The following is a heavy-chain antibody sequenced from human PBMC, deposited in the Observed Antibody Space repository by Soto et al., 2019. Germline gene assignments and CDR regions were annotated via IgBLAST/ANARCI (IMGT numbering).Heavy chain of an antibody. CDR3: ARELVVPAVNWFDP. V-gene: IGHV3-48*01. D-gene: IGHD2-2*01. CDR1: GFTFSSYS. CDR2: ISSSSSTI. J-gene: IGHJ5*02. Sequence: GGSLRLSCAASGFTFSSYSMNWVRQAPGKGLEWVSYISSSSSTIYYADSVKCRFTISRDNAKNSLYLQMNSLRAEDTAVYYCARELVVPAVNWFDPWGQGTLVTVSS.